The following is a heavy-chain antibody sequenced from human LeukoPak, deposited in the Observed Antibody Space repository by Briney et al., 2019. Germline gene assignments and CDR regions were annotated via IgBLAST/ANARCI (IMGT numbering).Heavy chain of an antibody. CDR2: INPNSGGT. J-gene: IGHJ5*02. V-gene: IGHV1-2*02. D-gene: IGHD6-6*01. Sequence: ASVKVSCKASGYTFTGYYMHWVRQAPGQGLEWMGWINPNSGGTNYAQKFQGRVTMTRDTSISTAYMELSRLRSDDTAVYYCARELLNAKAARSKEPALEPWGQGNLVTGSS. CDR3: ARELLNAKAARSKEPALEP. CDR1: GYTFTGYY.